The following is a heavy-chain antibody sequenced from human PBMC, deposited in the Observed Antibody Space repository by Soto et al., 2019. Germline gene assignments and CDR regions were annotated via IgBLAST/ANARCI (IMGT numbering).Heavy chain of an antibody. Sequence: EVQLLDSGGGVVQPGGSLRLSCAASGFTFRTYAMSWVRQAPGKGLEWVSTISDSGTTYYANSVKGRFTISRDNSRNTMDLQMNSLRVEDTAVYYCAKGGEGSCSRTSCLYFSDSWGQGTLVTVSS. V-gene: IGHV3-23*01. J-gene: IGHJ5*02. D-gene: IGHD2-2*01. CDR2: ISDSGTT. CDR3: AKGGEGSCSRTSCLYFSDS. CDR1: GFTFRTYA.